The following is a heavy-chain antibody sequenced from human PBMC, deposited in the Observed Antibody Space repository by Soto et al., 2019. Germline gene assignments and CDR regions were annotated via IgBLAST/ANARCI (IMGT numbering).Heavy chain of an antibody. V-gene: IGHV3-74*01. CDR2: INSDGSST. Sequence: TGGSLRLSCAASGFTFSSYWMHWVRQAPGKGLVWVSRINSDGSSTSYADSVKGRFTISRDNAKNTLYLQMNSLRAEDTAVYYCARGVNYYDSSGYFSVIDYWGQGTLVTVLL. CDR1: GFTFSSYW. CDR3: ARGVNYYDSSGYFSVIDY. D-gene: IGHD3-22*01. J-gene: IGHJ4*02.